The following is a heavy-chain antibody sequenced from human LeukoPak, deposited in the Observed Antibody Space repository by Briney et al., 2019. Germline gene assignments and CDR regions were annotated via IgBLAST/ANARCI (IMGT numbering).Heavy chain of an antibody. CDR1: GFTFSSYA. Sequence: PGGSLRLSCAASGFTFSSYAMSWVRQAPGKGLEWVSVFSGSGGTTYYADSVKGRFTISRDNSKNTLYLQMNSLRVEDMAVYYCAKKFGSSNWYVGFDYWGQGTLVTVSS. D-gene: IGHD6-13*01. V-gene: IGHV3-23*01. J-gene: IGHJ4*02. CDR2: FSGSGGTT. CDR3: AKKFGSSNWYVGFDY.